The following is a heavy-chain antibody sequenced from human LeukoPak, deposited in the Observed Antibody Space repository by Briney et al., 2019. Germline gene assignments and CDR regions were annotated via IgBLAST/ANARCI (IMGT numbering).Heavy chain of an antibody. D-gene: IGHD3-3*01. CDR1: GYTFTGYY. Sequence: ASVKVSCKASGYTFTGYYMHWVRQAPGQGLEWMGWINPNSGGTNYAQKFQGRVTMTRDTSISTAYMELSWLRSDDTAVYYCARAPDFWSGYYTGRAFDIWGQGTMVTVSS. J-gene: IGHJ3*02. V-gene: IGHV1-2*02. CDR2: INPNSGGT. CDR3: ARAPDFWSGYYTGRAFDI.